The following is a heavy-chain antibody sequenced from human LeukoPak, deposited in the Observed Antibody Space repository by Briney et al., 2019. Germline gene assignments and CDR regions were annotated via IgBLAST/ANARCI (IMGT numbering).Heavy chain of an antibody. Sequence: SETLSLTCSVSGASISRGTYYWAWIRQPPGKGLEWIGSLYYGGNTHYNPSLESRVAISVDTSRNHLSVRLTSVTAADTAVYYCARHVVGPGYSSIPNLDYWGQGTQVTVSS. J-gene: IGHJ4*02. CDR3: ARHVVGPGYSSIPNLDY. V-gene: IGHV4-39*01. CDR2: LYYGGNT. D-gene: IGHD2-21*01. CDR1: GASISRGTYY.